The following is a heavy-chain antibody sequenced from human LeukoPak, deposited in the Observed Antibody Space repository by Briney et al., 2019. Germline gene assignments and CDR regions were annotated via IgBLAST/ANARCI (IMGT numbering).Heavy chain of an antibody. D-gene: IGHD3-22*01. CDR2: ISWNSGSI. J-gene: IGHJ4*02. V-gene: IGHV3-9*01. Sequence: GGSLRLSCAASGFTFDDYAMHWVRQAPGKGLEWVSGISWNSGSIGYADSVKGRFTISRDNSKNTLYLQMNSLRAEDTAVYYCAKGSTYYYDSSGYYYDDYFDYWGQGTLVTVSS. CDR3: AKGSTYYYDSSGYYYDDYFDY. CDR1: GFTFDDYA.